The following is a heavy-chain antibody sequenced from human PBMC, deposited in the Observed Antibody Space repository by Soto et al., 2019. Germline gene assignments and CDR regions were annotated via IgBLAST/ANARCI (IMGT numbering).Heavy chain of an antibody. J-gene: IGHJ4*02. D-gene: IGHD3-3*01. CDR3: TTDRYDYDF. V-gene: IGHV3-15*01. CDR1: GMTFSNTY. CDR2: IKNKADGETR. Sequence: EVQVVQFGGGLVKPGGSLRLSCVVSGMTFSNTYMSWDRQAPGKGLEWVGRIKNKADGETRDYAAPVRGRFSISRDDSKNMVFLQMDSLKIEDTAVYYCTTDRYDYDFWGQGTLVSVSS.